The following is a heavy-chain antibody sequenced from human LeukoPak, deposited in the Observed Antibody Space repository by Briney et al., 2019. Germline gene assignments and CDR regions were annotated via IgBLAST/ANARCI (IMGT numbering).Heavy chain of an antibody. J-gene: IGHJ4*02. CDR1: GFTFSSYE. D-gene: IGHD6-6*01. Sequence: GGSLRLSCAASGFTFSSYEMNWVRQAPGKGLEWVSYISSSGSTIYYADSVKGRFTISRDNAKNSLYLQMNSLRAEDTAVYYCARIGYSSSSFDYWGQGALVTVSS. CDR2: ISSSGSTI. CDR3: ARIGYSSSSFDY. V-gene: IGHV3-48*03.